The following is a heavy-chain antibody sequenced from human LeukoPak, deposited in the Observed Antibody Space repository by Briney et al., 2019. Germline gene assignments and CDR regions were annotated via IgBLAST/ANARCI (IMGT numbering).Heavy chain of an antibody. V-gene: IGHV3-11*04. CDR1: GFTFSYYY. D-gene: IGHD3-9*01. Sequence: GSLRLSCAASGFTFSYYYMSWIRQAPGKGLEWVSYISSSGSTIYYADSVKGRFTISRDNAKNSLYLQMNSLRAEDTAVYYCAREERYFDWLLKNYYYYYMDVWGKGTTVTVSS. CDR3: AREERYFDWLLKNYYYYYMDV. J-gene: IGHJ6*03. CDR2: ISSSGSTI.